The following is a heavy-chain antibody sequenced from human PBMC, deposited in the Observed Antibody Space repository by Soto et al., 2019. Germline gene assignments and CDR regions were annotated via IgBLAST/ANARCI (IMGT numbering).Heavy chain of an antibody. Sequence: GGARRLPWAASGLILSRYGIHLCRQAPGKGMEWAAVIWDDGSNKYYADSVKGRFTISRNNSKNTLYLQMNSLRADDTAVYYCARDRFSRAGYNNGYIDYWGQGTLVTSPQ. V-gene: IGHV3-33*01. D-gene: IGHD5-12*01. CDR3: ARDRFSRAGYNNGYIDY. CDR1: GLILSRYG. J-gene: IGHJ4*02. CDR2: IWDDGSNK.